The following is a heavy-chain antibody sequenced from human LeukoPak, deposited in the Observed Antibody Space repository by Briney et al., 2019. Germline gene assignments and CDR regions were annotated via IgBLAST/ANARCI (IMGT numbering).Heavy chain of an antibody. CDR1: GYTFTSYG. V-gene: IGHV1-18*01. J-gene: IGHJ4*02. CDR2: ISAYNSNT. Sequence: ASVNVSCKASGYTFTSYGISWLRQAPGQGLEGMGWISAYNSNTNYAQKLQGRVTMTRDTSTSTPYMELKSLRSDDTAVYYCAREYRYYYDSSGFYFDYWGQGTLVTVSS. CDR3: AREYRYYYDSSGFYFDY. D-gene: IGHD3-22*01.